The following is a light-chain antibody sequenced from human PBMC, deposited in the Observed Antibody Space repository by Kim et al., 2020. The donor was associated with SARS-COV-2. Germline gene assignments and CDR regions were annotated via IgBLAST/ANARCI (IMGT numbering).Light chain of an antibody. CDR2: GAS. J-gene: IGKJ2*01. V-gene: IGKV3-15*01. Sequence: SPGEPATLSCRASQSVGTKLAWYQQKPGQAPRLLIYGASTRATGVPGRFSGSGSETEFTLTISSLQSEDFVVYFCQQYKNWPPQYTFGQGTKLEI. CDR3: QQYKNWPPQYT. CDR1: QSVGTK.